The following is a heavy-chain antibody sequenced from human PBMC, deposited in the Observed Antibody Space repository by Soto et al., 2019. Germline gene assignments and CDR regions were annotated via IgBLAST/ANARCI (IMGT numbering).Heavy chain of an antibody. Sequence: QVQLVHSGPEVKKPGASVTVSCKASGYAFTDYFLNWVRQAPGQGLEWVGWIKPNSGVANLAQKFDDRVTLTRDTSIGTVYMEMTGLTSDDTAVYFCARMPGQWELFKFDNWGQGTLVTVSS. CDR3: ARMPGQWELFKFDN. CDR1: GYAFTDYF. D-gene: IGHD3-10*01. J-gene: IGHJ4*02. V-gene: IGHV1-2*02. CDR2: IKPNSGVA.